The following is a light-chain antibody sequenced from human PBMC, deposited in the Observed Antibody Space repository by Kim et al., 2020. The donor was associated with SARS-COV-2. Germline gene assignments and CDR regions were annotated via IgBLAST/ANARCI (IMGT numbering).Light chain of an antibody. CDR3: QQYGDSPRT. CDR2: GAS. J-gene: IGKJ1*01. Sequence: PPGERATPSCGASQTGSSSYLSWYQQKPGQAPRLRIYGASSRATAIPARFSGSGSGTDFTLTISRLEPEDFAVYFCQQYGDSPRTFGQGTKVDIK. V-gene: IGKV3-20*01. CDR1: QTGSSSY.